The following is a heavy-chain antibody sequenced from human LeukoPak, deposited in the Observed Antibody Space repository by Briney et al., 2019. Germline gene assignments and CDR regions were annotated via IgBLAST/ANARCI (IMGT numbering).Heavy chain of an antibody. CDR3: ARDRGRYSSSWRVKYYFDY. Sequence: SETLSLTCAVYGGSFSGYYWSWIRQPPGKGLEWIGEINHSGSTNYNPSLKSRVTISVDTSKNQFSLKLSSVTAADTAVYYCARDRGRYSSSWRVKYYFDYWGQGTLVTVSS. CDR1: GGSFSGYY. V-gene: IGHV4-34*01. J-gene: IGHJ4*02. CDR2: INHSGST. D-gene: IGHD6-13*01.